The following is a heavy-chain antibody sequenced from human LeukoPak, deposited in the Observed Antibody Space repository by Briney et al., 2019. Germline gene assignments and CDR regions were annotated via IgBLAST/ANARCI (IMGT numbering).Heavy chain of an antibody. CDR1: GFTFSSYS. Sequence: GGSLRLSCAASGFTFSSYSMNWVRQAPGKGLEWVSSISSSSSYIYYADSVKGRFTISRDNAKNSLYLQMNSLRAEDTAVYYCARDRYYDFWSGYYTYYFDYWGQGTLVTVSS. CDR2: ISSSSSYI. V-gene: IGHV3-21*04. J-gene: IGHJ4*02. D-gene: IGHD3-3*01. CDR3: ARDRYYDFWSGYYTYYFDY.